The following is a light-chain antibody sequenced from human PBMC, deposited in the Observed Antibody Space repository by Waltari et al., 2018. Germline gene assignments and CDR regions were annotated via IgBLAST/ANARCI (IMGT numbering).Light chain of an antibody. CDR1: SSDVGPYHL. J-gene: IGLJ2*01. V-gene: IGLV2-23*02. CDR2: EVS. Sequence: QSALTQPASVSGSPGQSVTPTCTGPSSDVGPYHLVSWYQLHPGKAPKLMTYEVSQRPSGVSSRFSGSKSGNTASLTISGLQAEDEADYYCCSYTRSSTLLFGGGTKLTVL. CDR3: CSYTRSSTLL.